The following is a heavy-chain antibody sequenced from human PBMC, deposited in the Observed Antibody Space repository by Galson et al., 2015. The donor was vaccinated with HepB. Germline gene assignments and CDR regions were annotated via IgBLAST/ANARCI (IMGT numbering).Heavy chain of an antibody. D-gene: IGHD6-19*01. J-gene: IGHJ4*02. CDR1: GFTFSSCS. Sequence: SLRLSCAASGFTFSSCSMNWVRQAPGKGLEWVSSISSSSSYIYYADSVKGRFTISRDNAKNSLYLQMNSLRAEDTAVYYCARDPIAVAGRSEDYWGQGTLVTVSS. V-gene: IGHV3-21*01. CDR2: ISSSSSYI. CDR3: ARDPIAVAGRSEDY.